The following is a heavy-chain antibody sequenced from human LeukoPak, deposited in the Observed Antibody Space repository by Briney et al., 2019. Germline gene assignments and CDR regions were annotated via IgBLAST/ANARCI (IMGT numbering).Heavy chain of an antibody. V-gene: IGHV4-38-2*02. D-gene: IGHD1-1*01. CDR3: ARDGSGTSPYGNFDY. CDR1: GYSISSGYY. Sequence: SSETLSLTCTVSGYSISSGYYWGWIRQPPGKGLEWIGSIYHSGSTYYNPSLKSRVTISVDTSKNQFSLRLSSVTAADTAVYYCARDGSGTSPYGNFDYWSQGTLVTVSS. CDR2: IYHSGST. J-gene: IGHJ4*02.